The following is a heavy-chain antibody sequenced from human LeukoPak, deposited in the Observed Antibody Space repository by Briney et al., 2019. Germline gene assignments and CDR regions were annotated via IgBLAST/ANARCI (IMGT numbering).Heavy chain of an antibody. V-gene: IGHV1-69*06. D-gene: IGHD3-10*01. Sequence: SVKVSCKASGGTFSSYAISWVRQAPGQGLEWMGGIITIFGTANYAQKFQGRVTITADKSTSTAYMELSSLRSEDTAVYYCARGRYYYGSGRIPYYYYGMDVWGKGTTVTVSS. J-gene: IGHJ6*04. CDR2: IITIFGTA. CDR3: ARGRYYYGSGRIPYYYYGMDV. CDR1: GGTFSSYA.